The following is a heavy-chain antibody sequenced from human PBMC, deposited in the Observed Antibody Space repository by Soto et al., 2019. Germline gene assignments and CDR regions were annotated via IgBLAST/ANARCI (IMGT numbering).Heavy chain of an antibody. CDR1: GYTFTSYA. V-gene: IGHV1-3*01. CDR2: INAGNGNT. J-gene: IGHJ6*02. Sequence: ASVKVSCKASGYTFTSYAMHWVRQAPGQRLEWMGWINAGNGNTKYSQKFQGRVTITRDTSTSTAYMELSSLRSEDTAVYYCARGTRIVGALYYYYGMDVWGQGTTVTVSS. CDR3: ARGTRIVGALYYYYGMDV. D-gene: IGHD1-26*01.